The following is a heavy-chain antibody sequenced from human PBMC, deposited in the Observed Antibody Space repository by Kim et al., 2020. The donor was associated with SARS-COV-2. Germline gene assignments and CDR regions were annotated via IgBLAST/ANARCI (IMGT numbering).Heavy chain of an antibody. CDR2: IWYDGSNT. Sequence: GGSLRLSCAASGFTFSSYGMHWVRQAPGKGLEWVAAIWYDGSNTYYADSVKGRFTISRDNSKNTLYLQMNSLRAEDTAVYYCAKDPVSSWDRVSSIYY. CDR3: AKDPVSSWDRVSSIYY. CDR1: GFTFSSYG. V-gene: IGHV3-33*06. D-gene: IGHD6-6*01. J-gene: IGHJ6*01.